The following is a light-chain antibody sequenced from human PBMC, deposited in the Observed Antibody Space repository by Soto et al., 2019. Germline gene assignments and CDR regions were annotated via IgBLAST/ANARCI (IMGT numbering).Light chain of an antibody. CDR2: YAS. CDR1: QSVSSSY. CDR3: QHQGT. Sequence: EVVLTQSPGTLSLSPGEGATLSCRASQSVSSSYVAWYQQKPGQAPRLLMCYASTRATGIPQRFSGGGSGTDFTLTISRVEPEDFAVYYCQHQGTFGQGTKVEIK. J-gene: IGKJ2*01. V-gene: IGKV3-20*01.